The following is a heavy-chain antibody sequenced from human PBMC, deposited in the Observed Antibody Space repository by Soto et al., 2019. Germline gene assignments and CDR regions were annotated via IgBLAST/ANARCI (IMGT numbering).Heavy chain of an antibody. D-gene: IGHD1-7*01. J-gene: IGHJ6*02. CDR2: IFPADSDS. V-gene: IGHV5-51*01. CDR3: ARRGSRNELYGMDV. CDR1: GYSFSTNW. Sequence: GESLKISCKGSGYSFSTNWTGGVRQMPGKGLEWMGIIFPADSDSRYSPSFQGQVIISADKSTSTAYLQWSSLTASDTAMYYCARRGSRNELYGMDVWGQGTTVTVSS.